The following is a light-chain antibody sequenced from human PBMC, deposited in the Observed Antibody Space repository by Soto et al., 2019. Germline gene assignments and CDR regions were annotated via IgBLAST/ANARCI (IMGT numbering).Light chain of an antibody. CDR3: LQDYDSPRT. V-gene: IGKV1-6*01. CDR1: QGIRTE. J-gene: IGKJ1*01. Sequence: ATQMTQSPSSLSASVGDRVTIACRARQGIRTELGWYQQKAGEAPKLLIYAASTLQSGFPPRFSRSGSGTDFTHSISSLQPEDFETYYCLQDYDSPRTFGQGTPVEMK. CDR2: AAS.